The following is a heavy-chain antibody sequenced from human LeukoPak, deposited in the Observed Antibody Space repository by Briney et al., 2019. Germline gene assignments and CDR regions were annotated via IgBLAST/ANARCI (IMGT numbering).Heavy chain of an antibody. V-gene: IGHV4-38-2*02. D-gene: IGHD3-16*01. Sequence: PSETLSLTCSVSGMSITSRHYWGWIRQPPGKGLEWIGSTSHSDSPYYNPSLESRVTISLDTSRNQFSLKLTSVTAADTAVYYCAKDFGETSLPNWFDPWGQGTLVIVSS. J-gene: IGHJ5*02. CDR2: TSHSDSP. CDR1: GMSITSRHY. CDR3: AKDFGETSLPNWFDP.